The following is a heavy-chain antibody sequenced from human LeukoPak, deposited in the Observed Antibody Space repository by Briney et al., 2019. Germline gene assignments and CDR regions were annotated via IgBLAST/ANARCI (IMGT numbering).Heavy chain of an antibody. J-gene: IGHJ6*02. CDR3: AKGGCSAHYYYGMDV. V-gene: IGHV3-23*01. CDR1: GFTFSSYA. CDR2: ISGSGGST. D-gene: IGHD6-19*01. Sequence: GGSLRLSCAASGFTFSSYAMSWVRQAPGKGLEWVSAISGSGGSTYYADSVKGRFTISRDNSKNTLYLQMNSLRAEDTAVYYCAKGGCSAHYYYGMDVWGQGTTVTVSS.